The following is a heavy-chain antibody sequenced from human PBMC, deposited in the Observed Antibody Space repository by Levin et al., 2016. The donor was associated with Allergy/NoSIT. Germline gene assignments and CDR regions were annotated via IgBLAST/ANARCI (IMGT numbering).Heavy chain of an antibody. D-gene: IGHD2-15*01. V-gene: IGHV3-23*01. Sequence: WIRQPPGKGLEWVSAISGSGGSTYYADSVKGRFTISRDNSKNTLYLQMNSLRAEDTAVYYCAKDRIVVVVAATDFDYWGQGTLVTVSS. CDR2: ISGSGGST. CDR3: AKDRIVVVVAATDFDY. J-gene: IGHJ4*02.